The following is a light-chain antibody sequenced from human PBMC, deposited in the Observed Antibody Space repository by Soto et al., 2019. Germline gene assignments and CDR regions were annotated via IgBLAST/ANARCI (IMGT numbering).Light chain of an antibody. J-gene: IGKJ4*01. V-gene: IGKV1-5*01. CDR3: QQLNTYLPLT. Sequence: DIQMTQSPSTLSASVGDRVTITFRASQSISSWLAWYQQKPGKAPKLLIYDASSLESGVPSRFSGSGSGTEFTLTVSSLQPDDFATYYCQQLNTYLPLTFGGGTKVDI. CDR2: DAS. CDR1: QSISSW.